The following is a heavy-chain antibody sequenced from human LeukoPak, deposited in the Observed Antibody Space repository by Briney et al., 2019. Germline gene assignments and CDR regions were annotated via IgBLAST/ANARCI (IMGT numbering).Heavy chain of an antibody. V-gene: IGHV4-59*01. CDR3: ARDREWYTSGWWRSFDI. CDR1: GGSISSYY. J-gene: IGHJ3*02. CDR2: IYYSGST. Sequence: TPSETLSLTCTISGGSISSYYWSWIRQPPGKGLEWIGYIYYSGSTNYDPSLKSRVTISVDTSKNQFSLKLSSVTAADTAVYYCARDREWYTSGWWRSFDIWGQGTMVTVSS. D-gene: IGHD6-19*01.